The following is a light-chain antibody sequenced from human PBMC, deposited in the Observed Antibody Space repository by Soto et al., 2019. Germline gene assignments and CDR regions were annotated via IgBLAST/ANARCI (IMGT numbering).Light chain of an antibody. CDR3: QQYNDWFSIT. Sequence: EIVVTQSPATLSVSPGERATLSCRASQSVGSKLAWYQQKPGQAPRLVIYDTSTRATGIPARFSGSGSGTDFTLTISSLQSEDFALYYCQQYNDWFSITFGQGTRLEIK. J-gene: IGKJ5*01. CDR2: DTS. CDR1: QSVGSK. V-gene: IGKV3-15*01.